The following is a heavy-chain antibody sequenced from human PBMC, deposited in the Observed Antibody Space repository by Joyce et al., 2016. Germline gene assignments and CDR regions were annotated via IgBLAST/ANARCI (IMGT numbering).Heavy chain of an antibody. Sequence: EVYLVESGGGLVQPGGSLRLSCAASGFSFRYFWMDWVRQAPGKGLEWVAQINEDGSEKNYIDSLRGRFTISRDNAKNSVDLQINSLRVEDTAVYYCTRGSGTGWFDPWGQGTLVTVSS. CDR2: INEDGSEK. D-gene: IGHD6-13*01. CDR3: TRGSGTGWFDP. J-gene: IGHJ5*02. V-gene: IGHV3-7*03. CDR1: GFSFRYFW.